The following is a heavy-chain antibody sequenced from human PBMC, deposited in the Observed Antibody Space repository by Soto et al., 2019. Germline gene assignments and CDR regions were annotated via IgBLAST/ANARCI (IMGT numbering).Heavy chain of an antibody. J-gene: IGHJ5*02. D-gene: IGHD3-3*01. CDR2: IIPIFGTA. V-gene: IGHV1-69*01. CDR1: GGTFSSYA. CDR3: ARGALNYDFWSCSTWFDP. Sequence: QVQLVQSGAEVKKPGSSVKVSCKASGGTFSSYAISWVRQAPGQGLEWMGGIIPIFGTANYAQKFQGRVTITADESTSTAYMELSSLRSEDTAVYYCARGALNYDFWSCSTWFDPWGQGTLVTVSS.